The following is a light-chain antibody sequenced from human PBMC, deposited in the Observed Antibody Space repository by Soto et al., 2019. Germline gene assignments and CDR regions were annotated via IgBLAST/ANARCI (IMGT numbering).Light chain of an antibody. V-gene: IGKV3-20*01. J-gene: IGKJ1*01. CDR2: GAS. CDR1: QSVSSKY. CDR3: QQYNNWPPVT. Sequence: DIVLTQSPGTLSLSPGERATLSCRASQSVSSKYLAWYQQKPGQAPRVLIYGASIRATGIPERFSGGGSGTDFTLTITRLEPEDFAVYYCQQYNNWPPVTFGQGTKVDIK.